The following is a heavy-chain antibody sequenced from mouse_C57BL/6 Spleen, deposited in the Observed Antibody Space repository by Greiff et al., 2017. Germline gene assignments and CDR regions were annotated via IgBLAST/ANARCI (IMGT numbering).Heavy chain of an antibody. CDR3: ARSWFLDY. CDR1: GYSITSGYY. J-gene: IGHJ2*01. Sequence: EVQLVESGPGLVKPSQSLSLTCSVTGYSITSGYYWNWIRQFPGNKLEWMGYISYDGSNNYNPSLKNRISLTRDTSKNQFFRKLNSVTTEDTATYCCARSWFLDYWGQGTTLTVSS. D-gene: IGHD1-1*02. CDR2: ISYDGSN. V-gene: IGHV3-6*01.